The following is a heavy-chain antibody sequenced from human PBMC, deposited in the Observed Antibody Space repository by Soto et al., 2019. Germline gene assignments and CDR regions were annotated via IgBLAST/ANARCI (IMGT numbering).Heavy chain of an antibody. Sequence: PSETLSLTCAVSGYSISSGYYWGWIRQPPGKGLEWIGSIYHSGSTYYNPSLKSRVTISVDTSKNQFSLKLSSVTAADTAVYYCARKPPAAIQGWAYGMDVWGQGTTVTVSS. J-gene: IGHJ6*02. CDR3: ARKPPAAIQGWAYGMDV. CDR1: GYSISSGYY. CDR2: IYHSGST. D-gene: IGHD2-2*01. V-gene: IGHV4-38-2*01.